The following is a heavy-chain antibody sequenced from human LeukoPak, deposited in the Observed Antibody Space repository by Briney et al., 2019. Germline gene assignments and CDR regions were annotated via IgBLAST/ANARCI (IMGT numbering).Heavy chain of an antibody. Sequence: SETLSLTCSVSGGSISSNYWTWIRQSPGTRLAYIDHFSYTGRTRYNPSLQRRLTISLDTSNNHFSLQLTSVSAADTAVYYCARLLDYDNSGAPDIFDIWGQGTMVTVSS. J-gene: IGHJ3*02. CDR2: FSYTGRT. CDR1: GGSISSNY. CDR3: ARLLDYDNSGAPDIFDI. D-gene: IGHD3-22*01. V-gene: IGHV4-59*01.